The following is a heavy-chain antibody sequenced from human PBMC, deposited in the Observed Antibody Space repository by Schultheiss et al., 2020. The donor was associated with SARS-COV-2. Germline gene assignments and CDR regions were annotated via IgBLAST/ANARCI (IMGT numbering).Heavy chain of an antibody. D-gene: IGHD1-26*01. Sequence: GGSLRLSCAASGFTFSSYGMHWVRQAPGKGLEWVAVVWYDGSKKYYADSVKGRFTISRDNSKNTLYLQMNSLRAEDTAVYYCARDRNIVGGDAFDIWGQGTMVTVSS. J-gene: IGHJ3*02. CDR1: GFTFSSYG. CDR3: ARDRNIVGGDAFDI. CDR2: VWYDGSKK. V-gene: IGHV3-33*01.